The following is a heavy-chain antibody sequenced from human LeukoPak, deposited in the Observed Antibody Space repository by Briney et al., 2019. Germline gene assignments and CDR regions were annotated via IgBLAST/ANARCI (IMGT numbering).Heavy chain of an antibody. CDR2: ISYDGSNE. J-gene: IGHJ6*02. CDR3: ASPYCSSTSCYYYYYYGMDV. V-gene: IGHV3-30*04. D-gene: IGHD2-2*01. Sequence: GGSLRLSCAASGFTFSSYAMHWVRQAPGKGLEWVAVISYDGSNEYYADSVKGRFTISRDNSKNTLYLQMNSLRAEDTAVYYCASPYCSSTSCYYYYYYGMDVWGQGTTVTVSS. CDR1: GFTFSSYA.